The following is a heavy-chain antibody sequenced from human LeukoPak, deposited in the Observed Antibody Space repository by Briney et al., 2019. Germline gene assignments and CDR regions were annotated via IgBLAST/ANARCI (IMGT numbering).Heavy chain of an antibody. CDR2: ISGSGGST. Sequence: GRSLRLSCAASGFTFSSYAMSWVRQAPGKGLEWVSAISGSGGSTYYADSVKGRFTISRDNSKNTLYLQMNSLRAEDTAVYYCAKDSMGPGSINTWGQGTLVTVSS. J-gene: IGHJ5*02. D-gene: IGHD2-15*01. CDR1: GFTFSSYA. CDR3: AKDSMGPGSINT. V-gene: IGHV3-23*01.